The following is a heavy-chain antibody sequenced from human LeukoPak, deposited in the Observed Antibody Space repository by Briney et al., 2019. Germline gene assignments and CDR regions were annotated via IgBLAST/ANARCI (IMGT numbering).Heavy chain of an antibody. CDR3: ARDRVVDTAKIGKFYNYHMDV. V-gene: IGHV3-48*04. CDR2: ISGRGGTI. Sequence: GGSLRLSCAASGFNFSDFSINWVRQAPGKGLEWISYISGRGGTINYADSVKGRFTISRDNAKTSLFLQMNSLRAEDAAVYYCARDRVVDTAKIGKFYNYHMDVWGKGTTVTVSS. CDR1: GFNFSDFS. D-gene: IGHD5-18*01. J-gene: IGHJ6*03.